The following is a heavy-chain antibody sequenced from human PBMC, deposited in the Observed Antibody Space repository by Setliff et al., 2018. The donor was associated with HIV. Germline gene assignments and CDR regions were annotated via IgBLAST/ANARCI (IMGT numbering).Heavy chain of an antibody. CDR1: GGSISSHY. J-gene: IGHJ4*02. Sequence: TLSLTCTVSGGSISSHYWNWIRQPPGKGLEWIGSIYFSGSTNYNPSLKSRVTISVDTSKNQFSLKLSSVTAADTAVYYCASSYSSSWSYFDYWGQGTLVTVSS. D-gene: IGHD6-13*01. V-gene: IGHV4-59*11. CDR3: ASSYSSSWSYFDY. CDR2: IYFSGST.